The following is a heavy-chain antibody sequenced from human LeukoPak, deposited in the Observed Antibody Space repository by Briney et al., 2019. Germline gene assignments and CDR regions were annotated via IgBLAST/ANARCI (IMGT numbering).Heavy chain of an antibody. CDR1: GGSISSYY. CDR2: IYYSGST. D-gene: IGHD1-1*01. Sequence: SETLSLTCTVSGGSISSYYWSWIRQPPGKGLECIGYIYYSGSTNYNPSLKSRVTMSVDTSKNQFSLKVNSVTAADTAVYYCARLESPDQGHWFFDLWGRGTLVTVSS. CDR3: ARLESPDQGHWFFDL. V-gene: IGHV4-59*08. J-gene: IGHJ2*01.